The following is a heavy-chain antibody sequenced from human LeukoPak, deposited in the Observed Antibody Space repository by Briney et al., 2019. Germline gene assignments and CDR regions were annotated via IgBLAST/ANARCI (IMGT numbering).Heavy chain of an antibody. V-gene: IGHV3-9*01. Sequence: PGRSLRLSCAASGFTFDDYAMHWVRQAPGKGLEWVSGISYNSDTTAYADSVKGRFTISRDNAKNSLYLQMNSLRAEDTALYYCAKDYCGGDCYSGWYFDLWGRGTLVTVSS. D-gene: IGHD2-21*02. CDR1: GFTFDDYA. J-gene: IGHJ2*01. CDR2: ISYNSDTT. CDR3: AKDYCGGDCYSGWYFDL.